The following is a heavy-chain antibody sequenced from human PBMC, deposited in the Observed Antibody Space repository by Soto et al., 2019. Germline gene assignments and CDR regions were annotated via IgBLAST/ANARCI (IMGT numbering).Heavy chain of an antibody. CDR3: ARETVEVATNL. V-gene: IGHV3-7*01. D-gene: IGHD5-12*01. J-gene: IGHJ4*02. CDR1: GFTFSSYY. CDR2: IKQDGNEK. Sequence: LQLVESGGDLVQPGGSLRLSCAASGFTFSSYYMSWVRQAPGKGLEWVANIKQDGNEKDYVGSVKGRFTISRDNDESFLYLEMSNLRAEDTAIYYCARETVEVATNLWGQGTLVTVSS.